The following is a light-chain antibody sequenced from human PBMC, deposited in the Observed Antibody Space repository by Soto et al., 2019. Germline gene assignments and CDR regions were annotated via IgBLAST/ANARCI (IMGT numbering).Light chain of an antibody. V-gene: IGLV1-40*01. CDR2: GNS. J-gene: IGLJ2*01. CDR3: QSYDSTLNGWI. Sequence: QSVLTQPPSVSGAPGQRVTISCTGSSSKIGAGYDVHWYQQLPGTAPKLLIFGNSNRPSGVPDRFSGSNSGTSASLAITGLQAEDEADYYCQSYDSTLNGWIFGGGTKLTVL. CDR1: SSKIGAGYD.